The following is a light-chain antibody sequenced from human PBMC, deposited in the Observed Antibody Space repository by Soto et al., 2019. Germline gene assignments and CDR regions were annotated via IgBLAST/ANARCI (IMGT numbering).Light chain of an antibody. CDR2: GAS. V-gene: IGKV3-20*01. J-gene: IGKJ2*01. CDR3: QQYGSLPYT. CDR1: QSVSNSY. Sequence: EIVLAQSPGTLSLSPGERATLSCRARQSVSNSYLAWYQQKPGQAPRLLIYGASSRATGIPARFSGGGSGTDFTLTISRLEPEDLAVYYCQQYGSLPYTFGQGTKLEIK.